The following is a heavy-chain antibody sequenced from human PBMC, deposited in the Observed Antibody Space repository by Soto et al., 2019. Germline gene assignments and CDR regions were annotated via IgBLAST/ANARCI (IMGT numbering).Heavy chain of an antibody. CDR2: IYYSGST. Sequence: SETLSLTCTVSGGSISSYYWSWIRQPPGKGLEWIGYIYYSGSTNYNPSLKSRVTISVDTSKNQFSLKLSSVTAADTAVYYCARLKGQQLVPFDYWGQGTLVTVSS. D-gene: IGHD6-13*01. CDR1: GGSISSYY. CDR3: ARLKGQQLVPFDY. V-gene: IGHV4-59*08. J-gene: IGHJ4*02.